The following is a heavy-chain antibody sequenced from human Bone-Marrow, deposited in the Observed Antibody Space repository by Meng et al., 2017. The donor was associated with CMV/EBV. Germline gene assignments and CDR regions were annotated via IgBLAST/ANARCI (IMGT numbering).Heavy chain of an antibody. Sequence: ISSGGYYWSWIRQHPGKGLKWIGYIYYSGSTYYNPSLKSRVTISVDTSKNQFSLKLSSVTAADTAVYYCARANFYGSGSYYKEVWFDPWGQGTLVTVSS. CDR1: ISSGGYY. CDR2: IYYSGST. CDR3: ARANFYGSGSYYKEVWFDP. J-gene: IGHJ5*02. D-gene: IGHD3-10*01. V-gene: IGHV4-31*02.